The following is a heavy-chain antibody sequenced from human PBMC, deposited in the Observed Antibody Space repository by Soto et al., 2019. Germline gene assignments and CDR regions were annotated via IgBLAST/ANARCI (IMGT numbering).Heavy chain of an antibody. CDR2: IYYSGST. V-gene: IGHV4-30-4*01. J-gene: IGHJ3*02. CDR1: GGSISSGDYY. Sequence: SETLSLTCTVSGGSISSGDYYWSWIRQPPGKGLEWIGYIYYSGSTYYNPSLKSRVTISVDTSKNQFSLKLSSVTAADTAVYYCARERQNYDFWSGYPGAFDIWGQGTMVTVSS. CDR3: ARERQNYDFWSGYPGAFDI. D-gene: IGHD3-3*01.